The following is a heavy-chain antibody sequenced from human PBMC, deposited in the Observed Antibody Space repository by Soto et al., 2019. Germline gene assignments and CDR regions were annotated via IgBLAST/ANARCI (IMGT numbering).Heavy chain of an antibody. J-gene: IGHJ4*02. CDR1: GGTFSSYA. D-gene: IGHD1-20*01. Sequence: QVQLVQSGAEVKKPGSSVKVSCKASGGTFSSYAISWVRQAPGQGLEWMGGIIPIFGTANYAQKFQGRVTITADESTSTAYMVLSSLRSEDTAVYYCARLSPYNWNEEYFDYWGQGTLVTVSS. V-gene: IGHV1-69*01. CDR3: ARLSPYNWNEEYFDY. CDR2: IIPIFGTA.